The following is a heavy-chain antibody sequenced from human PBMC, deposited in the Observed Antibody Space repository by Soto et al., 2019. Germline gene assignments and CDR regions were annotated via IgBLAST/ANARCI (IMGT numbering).Heavy chain of an antibody. CDR1: GFTFSSYA. V-gene: IGHV3-30-3*01. J-gene: IGHJ5*02. CDR2: ISYDGSNK. Sequence: QVQLVESGGGVVQPGRSLRLSCAASGFTFSSYAMHWVRQAPGKGLEWVAVISYDGSNKYYADSVKGRFTISRDNSKNTVYVELKSLRAGDTAVYYCAREWQYCRGGSCYGDWFDPWGQGTLVTVSS. CDR3: AREWQYCRGGSCYGDWFDP. D-gene: IGHD2-15*01.